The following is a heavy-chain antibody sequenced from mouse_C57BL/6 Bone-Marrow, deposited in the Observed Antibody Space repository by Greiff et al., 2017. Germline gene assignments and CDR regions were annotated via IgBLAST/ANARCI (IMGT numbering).Heavy chain of an antibody. CDR3: ARSYHYSYAMEY. D-gene: IGHD1-2*01. CDR1: GYTFTSYW. J-gene: IGHJ4*01. Sequence: QVQLQQPGAELVRPGTSVKLSCKASGYTFTSYWMHWVKQRPGQGLEWIGVIDPSDSYTNYNQKFKGKATLTVDTSSSTAYMQLSSLTSEDSAVYYCARSYHYSYAMEYWGQGTAVTVSS. CDR2: IDPSDSYT. V-gene: IGHV1-59*01.